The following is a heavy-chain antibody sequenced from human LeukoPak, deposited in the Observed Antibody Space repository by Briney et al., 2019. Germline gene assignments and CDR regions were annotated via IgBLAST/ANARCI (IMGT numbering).Heavy chain of an antibody. J-gene: IGHJ6*02. Sequence: SVKVSCKASGGTFSSYAIGWVRQAPGQGLEWMGVIIPIFGTANYAQKFQGRVTITADESTSTAYMELSSLRSEDTAVYYCARAPYSNSHTSSYYYYYGMDVWGQGTTVAVSS. V-gene: IGHV1-69*13. CDR2: IIPIFGTA. CDR3: ARAPYSNSHTSSYYYYYGMDV. D-gene: IGHD4-11*01. CDR1: GGTFSSYA.